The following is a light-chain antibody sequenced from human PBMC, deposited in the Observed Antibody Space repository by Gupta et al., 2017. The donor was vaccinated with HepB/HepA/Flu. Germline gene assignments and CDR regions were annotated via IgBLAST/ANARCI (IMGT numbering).Light chain of an antibody. Sequence: DIQMTQSPSILSASVGDRVTITCRASQSISNWLAWYQQKPGKVPKLLIYKASTLASGVPSRFSGSGSGTEFTLTISSLQPDDFATYYCQQQSLSSVTFGQGTKVEIK. J-gene: IGKJ1*01. CDR2: KAS. V-gene: IGKV1-5*03. CDR3: QQQSLSSVT. CDR1: QSISNW.